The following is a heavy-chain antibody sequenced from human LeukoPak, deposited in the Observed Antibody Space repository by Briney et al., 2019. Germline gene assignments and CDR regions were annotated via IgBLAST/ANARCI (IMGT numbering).Heavy chain of an antibody. CDR1: GFTFSSYA. CDR2: ISGSGGST. J-gene: IGHJ4*02. D-gene: IGHD3-9*01. CDR3: AKTGRRLRYFDWLLNY. Sequence: PGGSLRLSCAASGFTFSSYARSWVRQAPGKGLEWVSAISGSGGSTYYADSVKGRFTISRDNSKNTLYLQMNSLRAEDTAVYYCAKTGRRLRYFDWLLNYWGQGTLVTVSS. V-gene: IGHV3-23*01.